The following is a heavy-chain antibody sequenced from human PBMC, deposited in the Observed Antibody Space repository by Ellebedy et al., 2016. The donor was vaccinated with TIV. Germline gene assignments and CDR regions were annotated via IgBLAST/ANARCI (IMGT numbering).Heavy chain of an antibody. D-gene: IGHD3-10*01. CDR3: AKIGAYKGLYYYAMDV. CDR1: GGSISRSSYY. V-gene: IGHV4-39*01. CDR2: IYYSGST. J-gene: IGHJ6*02. Sequence: MPSETLSLTCTVSGGSISRSSYYRGWIRQPPGKGLEWIGTIYYSGSTYYNPSLKSRVTISADTSKNQFSLRLSSVTAADTAVYYCAKIGAYKGLYYYAMDVWGQGTTVTVSS.